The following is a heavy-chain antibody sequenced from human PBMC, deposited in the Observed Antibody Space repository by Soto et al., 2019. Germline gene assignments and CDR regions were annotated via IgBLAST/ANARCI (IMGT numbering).Heavy chain of an antibody. Sequence: GGSLRLSCAASGFTFSDYYIHWIRRAPGKGLEWISYIIGNGEVIKYAASARGRFTISRDNAENSVYLEMESLRDEDTALYYCARDVDADFRTDFDSWGRGTLVTVSS. D-gene: IGHD4-17*01. CDR2: IIGNGEVI. CDR1: GFTFSDYY. CDR3: ARDVDADFRTDFDS. J-gene: IGHJ4*02. V-gene: IGHV3-11*01.